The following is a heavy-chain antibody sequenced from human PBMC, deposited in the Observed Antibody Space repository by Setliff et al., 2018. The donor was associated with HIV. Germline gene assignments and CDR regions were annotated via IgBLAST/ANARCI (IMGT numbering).Heavy chain of an antibody. D-gene: IGHD1-26*01. CDR3: ARGRKGLDFDY. CDR2: MYHSGST. Sequence: PSETLSLTCAVSGYSISSAYYWGWIRQPPGKGLEWIGSMYHSGSTHYNPSLKSRVTISVDTSKNQFSLKLSSVTAADTAVFYCARGRKGLDFDYWGQGALVTVSS. V-gene: IGHV4-38-2*01. CDR1: GYSISSAYY. J-gene: IGHJ4*02.